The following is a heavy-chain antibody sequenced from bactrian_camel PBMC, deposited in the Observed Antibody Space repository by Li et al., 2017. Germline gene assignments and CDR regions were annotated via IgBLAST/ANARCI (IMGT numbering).Heavy chain of an antibody. CDR2: IRTGYPFTS. V-gene: IGHV3-2*01. J-gene: IGHJ6*01. D-gene: IGHD1*01. CDR3: ALRQSLYCSGRRPMRAADFDD. Sequence: HVQLVESGGGSVRTGGSLRLSCAASGATAGRHCMAWFRQVPGKERETVASIRTGYPFTSDYQASVEGRFTISQDNAKNAVYLQMDSLQPEDTAMYYCALRQSLYCSGRRPMRAADFDDWGQGTQVTVS. CDR1: GATAGRHC.